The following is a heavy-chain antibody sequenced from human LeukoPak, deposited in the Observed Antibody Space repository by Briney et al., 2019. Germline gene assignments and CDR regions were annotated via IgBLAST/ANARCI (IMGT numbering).Heavy chain of an antibody. V-gene: IGHV3-23*01. CDR2: ISDSGDST. D-gene: IGHD2-21*02. CDR3: AKDRLYGDHLVDVDY. CDR1: GFDFNYYV. J-gene: IGHJ4*02. Sequence: GGSLRLSCAASGFDFNYYVMSWVRQAPWKGLEWVSVISDSGDSTYYADSVKGRFTISRDNSKNTLYLQINSLRAEDTAIYYCAKDRLYGDHLVDVDYWGQGSLVTVSS.